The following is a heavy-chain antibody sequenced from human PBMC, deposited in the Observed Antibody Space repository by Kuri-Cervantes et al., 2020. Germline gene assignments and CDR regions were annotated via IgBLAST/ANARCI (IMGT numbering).Heavy chain of an antibody. CDR2: IIPIFSTP. D-gene: IGHD1-20*01. CDR3: AVGMTYNWGYVSYYFDY. J-gene: IGHJ4*02. V-gene: IGHV1-69*13. CDR1: GGTFSSYA. Sequence: SVKVSCKASGGTFSSYAITWVRQAPGQGLEWMGGIIPIFSTPNYAQKFQGRLTITADEFTNIAYMQLSSLRSEDTAVYYCAVGMTYNWGYVSYYFDYWGQGTLVTVSS.